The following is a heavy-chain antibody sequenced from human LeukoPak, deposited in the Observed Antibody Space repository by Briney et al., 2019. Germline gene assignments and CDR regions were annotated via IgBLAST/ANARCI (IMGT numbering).Heavy chain of an antibody. CDR2: ISYDGTNK. V-gene: IGHV3-30*18. Sequence: GGSLRLSCAASGFTFNTFAMHWVRQGPGKGLEWVALISYDGTNKFYADSVKGRFTISRDNSKNTLYLQMSSLRVEDTAIYYCAKAFFDISWNWFAPWGQRTLVTVSS. CDR1: GFTFNTFA. D-gene: IGHD3-9*01. J-gene: IGHJ5*02. CDR3: AKAFFDISWNWFAP.